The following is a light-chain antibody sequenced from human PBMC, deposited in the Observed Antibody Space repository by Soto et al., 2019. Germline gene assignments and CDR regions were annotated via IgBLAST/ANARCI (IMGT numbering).Light chain of an antibody. V-gene: IGLV1-40*01. Sequence: QSVLTQPPSVSGAPGQRVTISCTGSSSNIGAGYDVNWYQQLPGTAPKLLIYGNSNRPSGVADRFSGSKSGTSASLAITGFRAEDEADYYCHCYDSSLSTYYVFGTGTKLTVL. CDR1: SSNIGAGYD. CDR2: GNS. J-gene: IGLJ1*01. CDR3: HCYDSSLSTYYV.